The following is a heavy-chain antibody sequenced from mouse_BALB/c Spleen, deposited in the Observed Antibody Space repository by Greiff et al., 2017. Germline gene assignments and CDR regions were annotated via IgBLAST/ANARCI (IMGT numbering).Heavy chain of an antibody. CDR2: IRNKANGYTT. D-gene: IGHD2-1*01. Sequence: EVMLVESGGGLVQPGGSLRLSCATSGFTFTDYYMSWVRQPPGKALEWLGFIRNKANGYTTEYSASVKGRFTISRDNSQSILYLQMNTLRAEDSATYYCAREGDGNYPWFAYWGQGTLVTVSA. V-gene: IGHV7-3*02. J-gene: IGHJ3*01. CDR1: GFTFTDYY. CDR3: AREGDGNYPWFAY.